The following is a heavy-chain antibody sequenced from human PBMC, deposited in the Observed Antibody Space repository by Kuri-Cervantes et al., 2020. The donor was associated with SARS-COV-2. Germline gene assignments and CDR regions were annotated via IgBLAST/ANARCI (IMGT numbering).Heavy chain of an antibody. V-gene: IGHV4-4*02. CDR3: ARVRYRTATNCMPFCDY. J-gene: IGHJ4*02. D-gene: IGHD2-8*02. Sequence: SETLSLTCAVSGDSISDSNNWWSWVRRPPGKGLEWIGEIYHSGSTNYSPSFKSRVTMSIDTSKNHFSLKLNSVTAADTAVYYCARVRYRTATNCMPFCDYWGQGTLVTVSS. CDR2: IYHSGST. CDR1: GDSISDSNNW.